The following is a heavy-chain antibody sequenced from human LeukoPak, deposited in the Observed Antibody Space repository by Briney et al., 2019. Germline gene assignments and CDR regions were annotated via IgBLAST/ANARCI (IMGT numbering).Heavy chain of an antibody. V-gene: IGHV5-51*01. J-gene: IGHJ4*02. Sequence: GESLKISCKGSGYSFTSYWIGWVRQMPGKGLEWMGIIYPGDSDTRYSPSFQGQVTISADKSISTAYLQWSSLKASDTAMYYCARQIGITGDPDYFDYWGQGTLVTVSS. CDR2: IYPGDSDT. CDR3: ARQIGITGDPDYFDY. CDR1: GYSFTSYW. D-gene: IGHD7-27*01.